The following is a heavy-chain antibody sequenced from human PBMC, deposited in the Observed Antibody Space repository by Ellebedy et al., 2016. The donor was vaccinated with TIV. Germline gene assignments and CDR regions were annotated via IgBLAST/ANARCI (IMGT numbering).Heavy chain of an antibody. D-gene: IGHD5/OR15-5a*01. CDR3: TRDLTNIVSGDY. J-gene: IGHJ4*02. CDR2: INPHGDNT. CDR1: GYTFSNYY. Sequence: AASVKVSCKASGYTFSNYYMHWVRQAPGQGLEWMGIINPHGDNTGYAQKFQGRVTVTRDTSTSTAFLELSRLRSDDTAVYYCTRDLTNIVSGDYWGQGTLVTVSS. V-gene: IGHV1-46*01.